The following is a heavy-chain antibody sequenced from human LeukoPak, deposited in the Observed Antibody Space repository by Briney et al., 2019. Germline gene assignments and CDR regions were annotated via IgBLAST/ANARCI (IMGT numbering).Heavy chain of an antibody. V-gene: IGHV1-18*01. J-gene: IGHJ4*02. CDR1: NYTFTSYG. Sequence: ASVKVSCKASNYTFTSYGIGWARQAPGQALEWVGWVSPYNGKTNYAQKFQDRVTMTTDTPTPTAYLHLRRLRSDDTALYYCARAGSSSWRQLFDAWGQGSLVIVSS. CDR2: VSPYNGKT. D-gene: IGHD6-13*01. CDR3: ARAGSSSWRQLFDA.